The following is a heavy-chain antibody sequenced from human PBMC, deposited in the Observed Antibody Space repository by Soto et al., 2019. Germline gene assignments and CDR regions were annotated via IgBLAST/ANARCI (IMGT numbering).Heavy chain of an antibody. Sequence: SETLSLTCTVSGGSISSGGYYWSWIRQHPGKGLEWIGYIYYSGSTYYNPSLKSRVTISVDTPKNQFSLKLSSVTAADTAVYYCAGSSGYSYRFDYWGQGTLVTLSS. V-gene: IGHV4-31*03. CDR2: IYYSGST. D-gene: IGHD3-22*01. CDR1: GGSISSGGYY. J-gene: IGHJ4*02. CDR3: AGSSGYSYRFDY.